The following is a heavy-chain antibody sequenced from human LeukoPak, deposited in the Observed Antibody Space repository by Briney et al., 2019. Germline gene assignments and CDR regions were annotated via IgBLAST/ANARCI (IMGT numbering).Heavy chain of an antibody. J-gene: IGHJ4*02. D-gene: IGHD3-9*01. Sequence: GGSLRLSCAASGFTFSSYAMNWVRQAPGKGLEWVSSISSGGDYKHYADSVKGRLTISRDNAKNSLFLQMNSLRAEDTAVYYCAKDSDPVLRYFDWLFPTDYWGQGTLATVSS. CDR2: ISSGGDYK. V-gene: IGHV3-21*01. CDR3: AKDSDPVLRYFDWLFPTDY. CDR1: GFTFSSYA.